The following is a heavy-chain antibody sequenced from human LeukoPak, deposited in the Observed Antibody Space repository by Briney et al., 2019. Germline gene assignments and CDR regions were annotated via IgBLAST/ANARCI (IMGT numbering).Heavy chain of an antibody. D-gene: IGHD3-10*01. V-gene: IGHV3-7*03. CDR3: AKDFFGVWFGRRDAFDI. J-gene: IGHJ3*02. CDR1: GFTFTTYW. CDR2: IKQDGSEK. Sequence: GGSLRLSCAASGFTFTTYWMSWVRQAPGKGLEWVANIKQDGSEKYYVGSVKGRFTISRDNAKNSLYLQMNSLRAEDTAVYYCAKDFFGVWFGRRDAFDIWGQGTMVTVSS.